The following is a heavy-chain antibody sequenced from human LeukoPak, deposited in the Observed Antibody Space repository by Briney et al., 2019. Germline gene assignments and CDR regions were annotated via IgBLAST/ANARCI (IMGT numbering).Heavy chain of an antibody. CDR3: ARVSAGSTSIFGMDV. CDR1: GFTFSSYG. Sequence: GRSLRLSCAASGFTFSSYGMHWVRQAPGKGLEWVAVISYDGSNKYYADSVKGRFTISRDNSKNTLYLQMNSLRAEDTAVYYCARVSAGSTSIFGMDVWGQGTTVTVSS. V-gene: IGHV3-30*19. CDR2: ISYDGSNK. D-gene: IGHD2-2*01. J-gene: IGHJ6*02.